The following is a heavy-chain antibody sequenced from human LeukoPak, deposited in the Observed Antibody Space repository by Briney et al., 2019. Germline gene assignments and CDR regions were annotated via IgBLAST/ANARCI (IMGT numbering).Heavy chain of an antibody. CDR1: GFTFSDYY. D-gene: IGHD1-26*01. CDR2: ISSSCSTI. Sequence: KPGGSLRLSCAASGFTFSDYYMSWIRQAPGKGLEWVSYISSSCSTIYFADSVKGRFTISRDNSKNTLYLQKNSLRAEDTVVYYCAREKRPGGSGSFFSDAFDIWGQGTMVTVSS. V-gene: IGHV3-11*04. J-gene: IGHJ3*02. CDR3: AREKRPGGSGSFFSDAFDI.